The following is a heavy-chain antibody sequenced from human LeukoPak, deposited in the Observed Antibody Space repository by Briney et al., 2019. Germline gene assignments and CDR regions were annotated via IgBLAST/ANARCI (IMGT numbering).Heavy chain of an antibody. V-gene: IGHV4-31*03. CDR1: GGSISSGGYY. CDR2: IYYSGST. Sequence: PSETLSLTCTVSGGSISSGGYYWSWIRQHPGKGLEWIGYIYYSGSTYYNPSLKSRVTISVDTSKNQFSLKLSTVTAADTAVYYCARFWNYVRAPSGMDVWGQGTTVTVSS. CDR3: ARFWNYVRAPSGMDV. D-gene: IGHD1-7*01. J-gene: IGHJ6*02.